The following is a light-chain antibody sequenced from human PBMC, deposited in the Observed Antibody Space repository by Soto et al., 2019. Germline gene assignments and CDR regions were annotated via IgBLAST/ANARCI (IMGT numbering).Light chain of an antibody. CDR2: SNN. J-gene: IGLJ3*02. V-gene: IGLV1-44*01. CDR1: SSNIGSNT. Sequence: QPVLTQPPSASGTPGQGVTISCSGSSSNIGSNTVNWYQQIPGTAPKLLIYSNNQRPSGVPDRFSGSKSGTSASLAISGLQSEDEADYYCAAWDASLNGVVFGGGTKVTVL. CDR3: AAWDASLNGVV.